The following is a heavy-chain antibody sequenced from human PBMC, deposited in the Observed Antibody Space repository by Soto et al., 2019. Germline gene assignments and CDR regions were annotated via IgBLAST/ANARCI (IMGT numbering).Heavy chain of an antibody. CDR3: ARERMDPNCGGDCYCGFFDY. Sequence: SETLSLTCTVSGGSIRSGGYYWSWIRQHPGKGLEWIGYMHYSGSTYYNSSLKSRVTVSVDTSKNQFSLKLSSVTAADTAVYYCARERMDPNCGGDCYCGFFDYWGQGTLVTVSS. D-gene: IGHD2-21*02. V-gene: IGHV4-31*03. CDR2: MHYSGST. J-gene: IGHJ4*02. CDR1: GGSIRSGGYY.